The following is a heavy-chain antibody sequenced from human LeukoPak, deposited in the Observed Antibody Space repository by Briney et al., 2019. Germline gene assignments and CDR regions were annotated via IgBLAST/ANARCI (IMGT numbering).Heavy chain of an antibody. J-gene: IGHJ4*02. Sequence: TLSLTCTVSGGSISSGGYYWSWIRQPPGKGLEWIGYIYHSGSTYYNPSLKSRVTIAVDTSKNQFSLKLSSVTAADTAVYYCASSNIAVAGIDWGQGTLVTVSS. CDR3: ASSNIAVAGID. V-gene: IGHV4-30-2*01. CDR2: IYHSGST. D-gene: IGHD6-19*01. CDR1: GGSISSGGYY.